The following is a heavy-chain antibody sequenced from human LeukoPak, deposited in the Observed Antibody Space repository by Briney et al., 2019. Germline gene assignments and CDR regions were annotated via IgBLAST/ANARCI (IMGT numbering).Heavy chain of an antibody. D-gene: IGHD3-22*01. V-gene: IGHV3-66*01. CDR3: TTSRSYYYDSSGYPPPGAFDI. Sequence: GGSLRLSCAASGFTVSSNYMSWVRQAPGKGLEWVSVIYSGGSTYYADSVKGRFTISRDNSKNTLYLQMNSLKTEDTAVYYCTTSRSYYYDSSGYPPPGAFDIWGQGTMVTVSS. CDR2: IYSGGST. CDR1: GFTVSSNY. J-gene: IGHJ3*02.